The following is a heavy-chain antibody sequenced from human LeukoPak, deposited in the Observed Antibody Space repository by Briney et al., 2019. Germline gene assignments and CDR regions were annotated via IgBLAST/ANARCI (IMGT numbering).Heavy chain of an antibody. CDR3: ASGVRVSAPNWFDP. CDR1: GGSISSYY. D-gene: IGHD6-13*01. J-gene: IGHJ5*02. V-gene: IGHV4-4*07. CDR2: VYPSGRT. Sequence: SEALSLTCTVSGGSISSYYWSWIRQPPGKGLEWIGRVYPSGRTSYNPSLQNRVTISVDTSKKQFSLKLRSVTAADTAVYCCASGVRVSAPNWFDPWGQGTLVTVSS.